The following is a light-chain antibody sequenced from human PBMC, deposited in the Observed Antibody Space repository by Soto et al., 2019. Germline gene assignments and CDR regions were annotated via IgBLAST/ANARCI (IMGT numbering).Light chain of an antibody. CDR3: CSYAASNTFV. J-gene: IGLJ1*01. V-gene: IGLV2-23*01. Sequence: QSALTQPASVSGSPGQSIIISCTGTSSDVGGYDLVSWFQQHPGKAPKLMIYEGSQRPSGVSNRFSGSKSGNTASLTISGLQAEDESDYYCCSYAASNTFVFGAGTKVTVL. CDR1: SSDVGGYDL. CDR2: EGS.